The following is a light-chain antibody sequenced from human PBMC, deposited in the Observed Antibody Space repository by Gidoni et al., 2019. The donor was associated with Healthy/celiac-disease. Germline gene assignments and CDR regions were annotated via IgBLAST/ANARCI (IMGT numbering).Light chain of an antibody. CDR2: DVS. J-gene: IGLJ2*01. Sequence: QSPLPQPRSMSGSPGPPVTISCTGTSSDVGGYNYVSWYQQHPGKAPKLMIYDVSKRPSGVPDRFSGSKSGNTASLTISGLQAEDEADYYCCSYAGSYTLVFGGGTKLTVL. V-gene: IGLV2-11*01. CDR3: CSYAGSYTLV. CDR1: SSDVGGYNY.